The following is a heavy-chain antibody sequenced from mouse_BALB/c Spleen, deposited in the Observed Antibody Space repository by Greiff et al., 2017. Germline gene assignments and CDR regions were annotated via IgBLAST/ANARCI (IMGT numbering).Heavy chain of an antibody. CDR1: GFSLTSYG. J-gene: IGHJ4*01. CDR2: IWAGGST. Sequence: VMLVESGPGLVAPSQSLSITCTVSGFSLTSYGVHWVRQPPGKGLEWLGVIWAGGSTNYNSALMSRLSISKDNSKSQVFLKMNSLQTDDTAMYYCARDRGFITTVQGAMDYWGQGTSVTVSS. CDR3: ARDRGFITTVQGAMDY. V-gene: IGHV2-9*02. D-gene: IGHD1-1*01.